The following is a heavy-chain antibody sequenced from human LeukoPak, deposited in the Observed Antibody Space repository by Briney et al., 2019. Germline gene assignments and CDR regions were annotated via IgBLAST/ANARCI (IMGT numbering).Heavy chain of an antibody. CDR3: ATWYYYDSSAYYLSY. D-gene: IGHD3-22*01. CDR2: VNSDGSST. V-gene: IGHV3-74*01. J-gene: IGHJ4*02. CDR1: GFTFSSYW. Sequence: PGGSLRLSCAASGFTFSSYWMHWVRQAPGKGLVWVSRVNSDGSSTSYADSVKGRFTISRDNAKNTLYLQMNSLRAEDTAVYYCATWYYYDSSAYYLSYWGRGTLVTVSS.